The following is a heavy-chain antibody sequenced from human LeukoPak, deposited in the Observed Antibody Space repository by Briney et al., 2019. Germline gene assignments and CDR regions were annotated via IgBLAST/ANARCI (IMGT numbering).Heavy chain of an antibody. CDR3: AKGGYYDSSGYPTEYYMDV. V-gene: IGHV3-23*01. J-gene: IGHJ6*03. CDR1: GFTFSSYA. Sequence: GGSLRLSCAASGFTFSSYAMSWVRQAPGKGLEWVSAISGSGGSTYYADSVKGRFTISRDNSKNTLYLQMNSLRAEDTAVYYCAKGGYYDSSGYPTEYYMDVWGKGTTVTVS. D-gene: IGHD3-22*01. CDR2: ISGSGGST.